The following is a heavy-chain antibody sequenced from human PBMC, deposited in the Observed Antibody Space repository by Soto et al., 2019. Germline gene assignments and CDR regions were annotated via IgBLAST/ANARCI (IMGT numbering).Heavy chain of an antibody. V-gene: IGHV3-30*03. J-gene: IGHJ5*02. CDR2: ISSDGNIE. Sequence: PWWSLRLSCSASVDTCNNYGMHWFRQAPGKGPEWVALISSDGNIEYYADSVKGRFTISRDNSKKTLYLQMNNVRAADTAIYYCAREYVSVTGVVWSGVQWSDRFDPWGQGTLVTVSS. D-gene: IGHD3-3*01. CDR3: AREYVSVTGVVWSGVQWSDRFDP. CDR1: VDTCNNYG.